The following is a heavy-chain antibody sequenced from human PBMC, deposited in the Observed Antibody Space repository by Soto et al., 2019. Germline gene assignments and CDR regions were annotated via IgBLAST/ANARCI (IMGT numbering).Heavy chain of an antibody. J-gene: IGHJ4*02. CDR2: IYYSGST. CDR3: ASPGALGYCSSTSCYPPMVY. Sequence: SDTLSLTCTVSGGSISRSSYYWGWIRQPPGKGLEWIGSIYYSGSTYYNPSLKSRVTISVDTSKNQFSLKLSSVTAADTAVYYCASPGALGYCSSTSCYPPMVYWGQGTLVTVSS. D-gene: IGHD2-2*01. CDR1: GGSISRSSYY. V-gene: IGHV4-39*07.